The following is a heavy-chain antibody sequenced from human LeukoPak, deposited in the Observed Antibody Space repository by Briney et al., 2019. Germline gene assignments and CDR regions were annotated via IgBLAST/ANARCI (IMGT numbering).Heavy chain of an antibody. CDR3: ARDPGIDWLSDLVY. D-gene: IGHD3-9*01. Sequence: GASVKVSCKASGYTFTSYGISWVRRAPGQGPEWMGWISAYNGNTNYAQKLQGRVTMTTDTSTSTAYMELRSLRSDDTAMYYCARDPGIDWLSDLVYWGQGTLVTVSS. J-gene: IGHJ4*01. V-gene: IGHV1-18*01. CDR2: ISAYNGNT. CDR1: GYTFTSYG.